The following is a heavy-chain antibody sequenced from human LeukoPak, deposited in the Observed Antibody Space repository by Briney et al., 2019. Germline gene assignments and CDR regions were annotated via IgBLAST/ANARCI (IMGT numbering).Heavy chain of an antibody. CDR1: GGAISSYY. CDR2: IYYSGST. CDR3: ARLASGSYGPLTPFDS. Sequence: SETLSLTCTVSGGAISSYYWSWIRQPPGKGLEGSGDIYYSGSTNDNPSLKSRVTISVATSKNPSSLRLSSVTAADTAVYSSARLASGSYGPLTPFDSWGQGTLVTVSS. V-gene: IGHV4-59*08. J-gene: IGHJ4*02. D-gene: IGHD1-26*01.